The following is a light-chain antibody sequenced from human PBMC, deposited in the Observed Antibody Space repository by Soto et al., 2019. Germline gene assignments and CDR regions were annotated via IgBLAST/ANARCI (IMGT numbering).Light chain of an antibody. Sequence: EIVLTQSPATLSLSPGERATLSCRASQSVSSSYLAWYQQKPGQAPRLLIYDASNRATGIPARFSGGGSGTDFTLTIDNLAPEDFAIYYCQQRSNWPPITFGQGTRLEIK. J-gene: IGKJ5*01. V-gene: IGKV3-11*01. CDR3: QQRSNWPPIT. CDR2: DAS. CDR1: QSVSSSY.